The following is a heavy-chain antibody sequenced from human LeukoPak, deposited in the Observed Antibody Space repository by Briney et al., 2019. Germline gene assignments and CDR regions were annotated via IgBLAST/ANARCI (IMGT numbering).Heavy chain of an antibody. CDR3: ARDLAFDI. CDR2: IYSGGSR. J-gene: IGHJ3*02. V-gene: IGHV3-66*02. Sequence: PGGSLRLSCAASGFTVSSNYMSWVRQAPGKGLEWVSVIYSGGSRYYADSVKGRFTISRDNPKNTLYLQMNSLRAEDTAVYYCARDLAFDIWGQGTMVTVSS. CDR1: GFTVSSNY.